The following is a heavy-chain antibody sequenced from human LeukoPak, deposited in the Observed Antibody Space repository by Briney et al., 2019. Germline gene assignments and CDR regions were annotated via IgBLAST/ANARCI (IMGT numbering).Heavy chain of an antibody. Sequence: ASVKVSCKASGHTFTSYGISWVRQAPGQGLEWMGWISAYNGNTNYAQKLQGRVTMTTDTSTSTAYMELRSLRSDDTAVYYCARDRQLWLESSGMDVWGQGTTVTVSS. CDR1: GHTFTSYG. D-gene: IGHD5-18*01. J-gene: IGHJ6*02. CDR3: ARDRQLWLESSGMDV. V-gene: IGHV1-18*01. CDR2: ISAYNGNT.